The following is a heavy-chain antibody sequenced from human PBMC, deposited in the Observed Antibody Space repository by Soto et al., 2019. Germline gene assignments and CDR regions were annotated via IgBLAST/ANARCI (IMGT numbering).Heavy chain of an antibody. CDR3: ARGGGRYSYGYFYYYSMDV. D-gene: IGHD5-18*01. V-gene: IGHV3-53*01. J-gene: IGHJ6*03. Sequence: PGKGLEWVSVIHSGSSTYYVDSVKGRFTISRDNSKNTLYLQMNSLRAEDTAVYYCARGGGRYSYGYFYYYSMDVWGKGTTVSVSS. CDR2: IHSGSST.